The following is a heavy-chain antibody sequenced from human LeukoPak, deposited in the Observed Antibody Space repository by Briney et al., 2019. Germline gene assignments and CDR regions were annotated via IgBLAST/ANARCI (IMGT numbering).Heavy chain of an antibody. Sequence: GVSVKVSCKASGYTFTGYYIHWVRQAPGQGLEWMGWINPNSGATNYAQKFQGRGTMTRDTSINTAYMELSRLRSDDTAVYYCARAVIAVSGPDYWGQGTLVTVSS. CDR3: ARAVIAVSGPDY. J-gene: IGHJ4*02. CDR1: GYTFTGYY. D-gene: IGHD6-19*01. V-gene: IGHV1-2*02. CDR2: INPNSGAT.